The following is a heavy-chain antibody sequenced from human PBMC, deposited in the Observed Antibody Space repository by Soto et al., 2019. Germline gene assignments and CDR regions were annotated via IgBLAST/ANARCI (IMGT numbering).Heavy chain of an antibody. D-gene: IGHD2-15*01. CDR1: GYIFNTYG. V-gene: IGHV1-18*01. J-gene: IGHJ6*02. CDR2: VNTYNGNT. Sequence: QVQLVQSGGELKKPGASVKVSCKASGYIFNTYGFSWVRQGPGQGLEWMGWVNTYNGNTHYAQRLQGRVTMTTEPSTNTSYMELRRLTSDDTAVYYCARDRQVVRGVVAYYYGMDVWGQGTTVTVSS. CDR3: ARDRQVVRGVVAYYYGMDV.